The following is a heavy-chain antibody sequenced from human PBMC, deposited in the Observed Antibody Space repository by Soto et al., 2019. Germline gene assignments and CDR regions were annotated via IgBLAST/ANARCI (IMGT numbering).Heavy chain of an antibody. Sequence: SETLSLTCTVSGDSINNFYWNWLRQPPGKGLEWIGYIHTSGGTNYNPSLQSRVSMSIHTSKNQFSLTVNPVTAADTAVYYCARDKYCSGGSCRKNWFDPWCQGTLVTVSS. CDR2: IHTSGGT. V-gene: IGHV4-59*01. J-gene: IGHJ5*02. CDR1: GDSINNFY. D-gene: IGHD2-15*01. CDR3: ARDKYCSGGSCRKNWFDP.